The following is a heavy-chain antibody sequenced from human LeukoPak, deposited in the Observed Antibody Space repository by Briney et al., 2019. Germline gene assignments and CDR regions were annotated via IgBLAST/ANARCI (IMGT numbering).Heavy chain of an antibody. V-gene: IGHV4-34*01. J-gene: IGHJ5*02. Sequence: SETLSLPCAVYGGSFSGYYWGWIRQPPGKGLEWIGSNYYIGSTYYNPSLKSRVTISVDTSKNQFSLKLSSVTAADTAVYYCAKGHYDFWSGYYTGNHWFDPWGQGTLVTVSS. D-gene: IGHD3-3*01. CDR2: NYYIGST. CDR3: AKGHYDFWSGYYTGNHWFDP. CDR1: GGSFSGYY.